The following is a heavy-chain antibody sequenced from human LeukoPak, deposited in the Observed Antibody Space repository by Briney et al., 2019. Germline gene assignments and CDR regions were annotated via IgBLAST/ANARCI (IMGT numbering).Heavy chain of an antibody. CDR1: GFTFSDYY. V-gene: IGHV3-11*01. CDR2: ISSSGSTI. Sequence: GGSLRLSCAASGFTFSDYYMSWLRQAPGKGLEWVSYISSSGSTIYYADSVKGRFTISRDNAKNSLYLQMNSLRAEDTAVYYCARSGYDFWSGHPVGYFDYWGQGTLVTVSS. J-gene: IGHJ4*02. CDR3: ARSGYDFWSGHPVGYFDY. D-gene: IGHD3-3*01.